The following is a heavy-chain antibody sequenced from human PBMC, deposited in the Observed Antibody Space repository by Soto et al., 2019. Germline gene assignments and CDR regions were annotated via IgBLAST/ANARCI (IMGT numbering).Heavy chain of an antibody. CDR2: IYYSGST. D-gene: IGHD4-17*01. J-gene: IGHJ4*02. CDR1: GGSISSGGYY. Sequence: SETLSLTCTVSGGSISSGGYYWSWIRQHPGKGLEWIGYIYYSGSTYYNPSLKSRVTISVDTSKNQFSLKLSSVTAADTAVYYCARAQSYGDSYFDYWGQGTLVTVSS. CDR3: ARAQSYGDSYFDY. V-gene: IGHV4-31*03.